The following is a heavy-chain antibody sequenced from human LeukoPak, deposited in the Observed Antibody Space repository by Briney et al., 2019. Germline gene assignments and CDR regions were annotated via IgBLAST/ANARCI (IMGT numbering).Heavy chain of an antibody. D-gene: IGHD3-10*01. CDR1: GFTFSSFA. V-gene: IGHV3-30*02. CDR3: ARDQPYYYGSGSSSHSDY. CDR2: IRYDGSDK. Sequence: GGSLRLSCAASGFTFSSFAINWVRQAPGKGLEWVAFIRYDGSDKYYADSVKGRFTISRDNSKNTLHLQMNNLRVEDTAVYYCARDQPYYYGSGSSSHSDYWGQGTLVTVSS. J-gene: IGHJ4*02.